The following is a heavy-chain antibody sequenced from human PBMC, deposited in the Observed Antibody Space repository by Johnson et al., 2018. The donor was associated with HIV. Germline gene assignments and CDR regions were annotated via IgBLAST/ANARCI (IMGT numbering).Heavy chain of an antibody. J-gene: IGHJ3*02. CDR1: VFTFDDYG. CDR3: ARGGDIVLVVYAMGHDAFDI. CDR2: INWNGGST. Sequence: MLLVESGGGVVRPGGSLRLSCAASVFTFDDYGMSWVRQAPGKGLEWVSGINWNGGSTGYADSVKGRCTISRDNAKNSLYLQMNSLRAEDTALYSCARGGDIVLVVYAMGHDAFDIWGQGTMVTVSS. V-gene: IGHV3-20*04. D-gene: IGHD2-8*02.